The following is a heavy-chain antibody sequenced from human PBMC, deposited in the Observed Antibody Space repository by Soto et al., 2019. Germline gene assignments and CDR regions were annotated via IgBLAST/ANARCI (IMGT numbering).Heavy chain of an antibody. Sequence: SETLSLTCTVSGGSISSYYWSWIRQPAGKGLEWIGRIYTSGSTNYNPSLKSRVTMSVDTSKNQFSLKLSSVTAADTAVYYCARVGARGYSSSWYEANYYYYYGMDVWGQGTTVTSP. V-gene: IGHV4-4*07. J-gene: IGHJ6*02. CDR1: GGSISSYY. D-gene: IGHD6-13*01. CDR3: ARVGARGYSSSWYEANYYYYYGMDV. CDR2: IYTSGST.